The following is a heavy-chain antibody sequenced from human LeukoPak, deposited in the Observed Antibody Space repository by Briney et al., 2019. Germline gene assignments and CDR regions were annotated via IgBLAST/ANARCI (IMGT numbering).Heavy chain of an antibody. CDR2: ISSSSSTI. CDR3: AGGSGSYSYYYYMDV. CDR1: GFTFSDYY. J-gene: IGHJ6*03. Sequence: GGSLRLSCAASGFTFSDYYMSWIRQAPGKGLEWVSYISSSSSTIYYADSVKGRFTISRDNAKNSLYLQMNSLRAEDTAVYYCAGGSGSYSYYYYMDVWGKGTTVTVSS. D-gene: IGHD1-26*01. V-gene: IGHV3-11*04.